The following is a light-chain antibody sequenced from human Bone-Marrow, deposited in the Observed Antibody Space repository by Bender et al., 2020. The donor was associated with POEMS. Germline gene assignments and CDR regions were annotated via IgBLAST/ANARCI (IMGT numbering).Light chain of an antibody. V-gene: IGLV3-21*02. Sequence: SYVLTQPPSLSLAPGQTARITCGGDKIGGKSVHWYQQRPGQALVLVVYDDDDRPPGISERFSGSSSGNTATLTISRGEGGDEADYHCQVCETSSDIWVYGGGTKRTVL. J-gene: IGLJ3*02. CDR3: QVCETSSDIWV. CDR2: DDD. CDR1: KIGGKS.